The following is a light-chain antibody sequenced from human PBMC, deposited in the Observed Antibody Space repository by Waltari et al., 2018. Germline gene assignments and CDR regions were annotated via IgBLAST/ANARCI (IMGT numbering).Light chain of an antibody. Sequence: QSVLTQPPSESGTPGQRVTISCSGSSSNIGNNVVNWYQQVPGTTPKLLIYRNEHGPSGVPDRISGSKSGTSASLAISGLQSEDEAHYYCAAWDDSLNGRWVFGGGTKLTVL. CDR2: RNE. CDR3: AAWDDSLNGRWV. J-gene: IGLJ2*01. V-gene: IGLV1-44*01. CDR1: SSNIGNNV.